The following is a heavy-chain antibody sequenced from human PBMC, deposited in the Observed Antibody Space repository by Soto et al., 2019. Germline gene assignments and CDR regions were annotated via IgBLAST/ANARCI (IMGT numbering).Heavy chain of an antibody. V-gene: IGHV4-59*01. J-gene: IGHJ3*02. CDR2: IYYSGST. CDR3: ARLYGLDAFDI. Sequence: QVQLQESGPGLVKPSETLSLTCTVSGGSISSYYWSWIRQPPGKGLEWIGYIYYSGSTNYNPSLKCRVTISVDTSKNQFSRKLSSVTAADTAVYYCARLYGLDAFDIWGQGTMVTVSS. CDR1: GGSISSYY. D-gene: IGHD4-17*01.